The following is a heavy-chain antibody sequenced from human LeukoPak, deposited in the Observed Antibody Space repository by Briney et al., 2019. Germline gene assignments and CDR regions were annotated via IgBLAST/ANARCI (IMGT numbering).Heavy chain of an antibody. V-gene: IGHV4-39*01. CDR3: ARQTNAMCSNFDY. J-gene: IGHJ4*02. CDR2: IYYSGTT. Sequence: SESLSLTCTASGCSIISTSFYWVRIPPPPGQELVWIGTIYYSGTTFYNPSLKSRVTMSVDTSKTQFPLKLSSVTAADTAVYYCARQTNAMCSNFDYWGQGTLVTVSS. CDR1: GCSIISTSFY. D-gene: IGHD2-2*01.